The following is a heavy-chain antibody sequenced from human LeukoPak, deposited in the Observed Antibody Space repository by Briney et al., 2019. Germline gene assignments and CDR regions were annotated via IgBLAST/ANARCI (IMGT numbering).Heavy chain of an antibody. V-gene: IGHV4-59*08. Sequence: SETLSLTCTVSGGSISSYYWSWIRQPPGKGLEWIGYIYYSGSTNCNPSLKSRVTMSVDTSKNQFSLKLTSVTAADSAVYYCARQPNSGDYFFDYWGQGTLVTVSS. D-gene: IGHD2-21*01. CDR1: GGSISSYY. J-gene: IGHJ4*02. CDR2: IYYSGST. CDR3: ARQPNSGDYFFDY.